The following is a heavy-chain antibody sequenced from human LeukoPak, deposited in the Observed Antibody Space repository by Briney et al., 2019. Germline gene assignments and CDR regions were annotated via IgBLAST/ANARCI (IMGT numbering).Heavy chain of an antibody. CDR3: AKAPVTSCRGAYCYPFDY. CDR1: GFTFSSYW. J-gene: IGHJ4*02. D-gene: IGHD2-21*01. Sequence: GGSLRLSCAASGFTFSSYWMHWVRQAPGKGLEWVSAISSTDAGTYHADSVRGRFTISRDSSKNTLYLQMNSLRAEDAAVYYCAKAPVTSCRGAYCYPFDYWGQGTLVTVSS. CDR2: ISSTDAGT. V-gene: IGHV3-23*01.